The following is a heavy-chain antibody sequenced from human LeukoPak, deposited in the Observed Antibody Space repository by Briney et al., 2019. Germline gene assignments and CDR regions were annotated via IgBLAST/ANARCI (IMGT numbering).Heavy chain of an antibody. Sequence: ASVKVSCKASGYTFTGYYMHWVRQAPGQGLEWMGWINPNSGGTNYAQKFQGRVTMTRDTSISTAYMELSRLRSDDTAVYYCARGTVVVVAGYYYYMDVWGKGTTVTVSS. CDR1: GYTFTGYY. CDR2: INPNSGGT. D-gene: IGHD2-15*01. CDR3: ARGTVVVVAGYYYYMDV. J-gene: IGHJ6*03. V-gene: IGHV1-2*02.